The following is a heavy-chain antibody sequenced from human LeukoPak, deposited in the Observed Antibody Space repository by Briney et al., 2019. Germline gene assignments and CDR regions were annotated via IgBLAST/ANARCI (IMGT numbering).Heavy chain of an antibody. J-gene: IGHJ4*02. V-gene: IGHV3-43*01. D-gene: IGHD2-21*02. CDR3: AKEVDCPSDCLFFHS. Sequence: GGSLRLSCAASGFTFDDYTMHWVRQAPGKGLEWVSLINRRGHTFYADSVKGRFTISRDNSRNSVFLQMNSLRPEDTALYHCAKEVDCPSDCLFFHSWGQGTLVTVSS. CDR2: INRRGHT. CDR1: GFTFDDYT.